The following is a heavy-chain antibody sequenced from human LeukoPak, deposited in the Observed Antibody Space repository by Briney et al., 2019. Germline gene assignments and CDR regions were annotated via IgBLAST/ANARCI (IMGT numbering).Heavy chain of an antibody. Sequence: SETLSLTCTVSGGSISSYYWSWIRQPPGKGLEWIGYIYYSGSTNYNPSLKSRVTISVDTSKNQFSLKLSSVTAADTAVYYCARGNPHWGYWGQGTLVTVSS. D-gene: IGHD7-27*01. CDR1: GGSISSYY. CDR2: IYYSGST. J-gene: IGHJ4*02. V-gene: IGHV4-59*01. CDR3: ARGNPHWGY.